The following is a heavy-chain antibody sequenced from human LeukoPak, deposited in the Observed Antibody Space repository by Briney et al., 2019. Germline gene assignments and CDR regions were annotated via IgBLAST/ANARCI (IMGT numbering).Heavy chain of an antibody. V-gene: IGHV3-30*18. CDR3: AKNSWRTAAAASFDY. J-gene: IGHJ4*02. CDR1: GFTFSSYG. Sequence: GGSLRLSCAASGFTFSSYGMHWVRQAPGKGLEWVAVISYDGSNKYYADSVKGRFTISRDNSKNTLYLQMNSLRAEDTAVYYCAKNSWRTAAAASFDYWGQGTLVTVSS. CDR2: ISYDGSNK. D-gene: IGHD6-13*01.